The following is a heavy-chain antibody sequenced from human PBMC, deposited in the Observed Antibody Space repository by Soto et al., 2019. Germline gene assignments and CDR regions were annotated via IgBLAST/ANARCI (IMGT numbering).Heavy chain of an antibody. V-gene: IGHV4-30-4*01. Sequence: QVQLQESGPGLVKPSQTLSLTCTVSGGSISTDDHYWSWIRQPPGKGLEWIGYIYYTGSTHYNPSLKTPLFTPLATSKTHFSLQLTSVTAAATAVYYCASLRSRWNIDYWGQGTLVTVSS. CDR2: IYYTGST. CDR3: ASLRSRWNIDY. J-gene: IGHJ4*02. CDR1: GGSISTDDHY. D-gene: IGHD6-13*01.